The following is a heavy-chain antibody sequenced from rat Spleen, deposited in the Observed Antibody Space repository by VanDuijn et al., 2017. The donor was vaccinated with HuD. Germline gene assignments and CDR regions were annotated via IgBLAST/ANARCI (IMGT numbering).Heavy chain of an antibody. V-gene: IGHV2S12*01. CDR1: GFSLTDYS. CDR2: ISSGGNT. CDR3: ARWDY. Sequence: VQLKESGPGLVQPSQTLSLTCTVSGFSLTDYSVHWVRQPPGKGLEWIAAISSGGNTYYNSALKSRLSISRDTSKSQVFLKMNSLQTEDTAMYFCARWDYWGQGVMVTVSS. J-gene: IGHJ2*01.